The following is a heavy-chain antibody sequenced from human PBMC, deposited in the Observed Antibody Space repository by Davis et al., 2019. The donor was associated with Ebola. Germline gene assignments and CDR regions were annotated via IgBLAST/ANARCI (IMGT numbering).Heavy chain of an antibody. D-gene: IGHD3-9*01. CDR2: TYYNSKWNN. CDR1: GESFPVNSGC. V-gene: IGHV6-1*01. CDR3: ARGWLRGPFDY. J-gene: IGHJ4*02. Sequence: HSQTLSLTCAISGESFPVNSGCWNWIRQSPLRGLEWLGRTYYNSKWNNDYAVSVKSRITINPDTSRNHFSLQLNSVTPEDTAVYYCARGWLRGPFDYWGQGTLVTVSS.